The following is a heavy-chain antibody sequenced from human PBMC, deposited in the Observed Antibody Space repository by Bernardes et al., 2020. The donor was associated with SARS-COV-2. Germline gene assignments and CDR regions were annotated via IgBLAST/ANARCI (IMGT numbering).Heavy chain of an antibody. D-gene: IGHD3-22*01. CDR3: ARVYYDNIGSHHDY. CDR2: IHYRGST. Sequence: SETLSLTCTVSGDSISTGTYYWSWIRQPPGKRLEWIGYIHYRGSTNYNPSLKSRVTMSVDTSKNQFSLKLTSVTAADTAVYYCARVYYDNIGSHHDYWGLGTLVTVSS. CDR1: GDSISTGTYY. V-gene: IGHV4-61*01. J-gene: IGHJ4*02.